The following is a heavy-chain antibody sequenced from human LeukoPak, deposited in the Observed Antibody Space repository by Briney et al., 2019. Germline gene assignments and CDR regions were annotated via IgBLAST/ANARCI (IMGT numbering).Heavy chain of an antibody. D-gene: IGHD3-10*01. CDR1: GFTFDDYA. CDR3: AKDRGRFGELSYLFDY. CDR2: ISWNSGSI. Sequence: PGRSLRLSCAASGFTFDDYAMHWVRQAPGKGLEWVSGISWNSGSIGYADSVKGRFTISRDNAKNSLYLQMNSLRAEDTALYYCAKDRGRFGELSYLFDYWGQGTLVTVSS. J-gene: IGHJ4*02. V-gene: IGHV3-9*01.